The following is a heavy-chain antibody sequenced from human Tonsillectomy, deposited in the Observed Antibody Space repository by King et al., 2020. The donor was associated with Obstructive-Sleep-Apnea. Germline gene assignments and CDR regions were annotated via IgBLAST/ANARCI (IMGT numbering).Heavy chain of an antibody. CDR3: ARELSAAGTGWFDP. J-gene: IGHJ5*02. V-gene: IGHV3-21*01. D-gene: IGHD6-13*01. CDR2: ISSSSSFI. Sequence: VQLVESGGGLVKLGGSLRLSCPASGFSFRTYSMNWVRQATGKGLEWVSSISSSSSFIYYADSVKGRFTISRDNAKNSLSLQMNSLRAEDSAVYYCARELSAAGTGWFDPWGQGTLVTVSS. CDR1: GFSFRTYS.